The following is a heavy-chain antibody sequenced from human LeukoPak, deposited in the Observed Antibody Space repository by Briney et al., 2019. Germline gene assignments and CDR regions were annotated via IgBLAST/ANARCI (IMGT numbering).Heavy chain of an antibody. Sequence: GASVKVSCKASGHTFTRFYLYWLRQAPGQGLEWMGGIIPIFGTANYAQKFQGRVTITADKSTSTAYMELSSLRSEDTAVYYCATDGAGHSYYYYMDVWGKGTTVTVSS. J-gene: IGHJ6*03. CDR1: GHTFTRFY. CDR3: ATDGAGHSYYYYMDV. CDR2: IIPIFGTA. D-gene: IGHD1-26*01. V-gene: IGHV1-69*06.